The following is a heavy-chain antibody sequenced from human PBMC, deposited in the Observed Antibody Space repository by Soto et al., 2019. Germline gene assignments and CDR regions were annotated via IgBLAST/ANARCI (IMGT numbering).Heavy chain of an antibody. D-gene: IGHD3-10*01. Sequence: SETLSLTCTVSGGSISSGGYYWSWIRQHPGKGLEWIGYIYYSGSTYYNPSLKSRVTISVDTSKNQFSLKLSSVTAADTAAYYCARCSGSGNWFDPWGQGTLVTVSS. J-gene: IGHJ5*02. CDR1: GGSISSGGYY. CDR2: IYYSGST. V-gene: IGHV4-31*03. CDR3: ARCSGSGNWFDP.